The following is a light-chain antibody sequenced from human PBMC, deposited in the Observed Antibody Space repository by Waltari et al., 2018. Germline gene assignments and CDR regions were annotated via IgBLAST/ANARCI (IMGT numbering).Light chain of an antibody. CDR2: DAF. Sequence: DIQMTQSPSSMSASVGDRVSLTCQASQDIRNYLSWYQQKPGKAPKLLIYDAFNLQTGVPSRFSGSASGTDFTFTISSLQPEDIATYYCQQYKDLPRTFGQGTKVEVK. CDR3: QQYKDLPRT. J-gene: IGKJ1*01. V-gene: IGKV1-33*01. CDR1: QDIRNY.